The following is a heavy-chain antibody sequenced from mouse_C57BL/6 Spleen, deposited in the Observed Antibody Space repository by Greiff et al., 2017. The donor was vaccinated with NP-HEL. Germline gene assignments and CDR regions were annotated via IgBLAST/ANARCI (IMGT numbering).Heavy chain of an antibody. CDR3: TKRAYYDSNGGYFDY. D-gene: IGHD2-4*01. J-gene: IGHJ1*03. Sequence: VQVVESGAELVRPGASVTLSCKASGYTFTGYEMHWVKQTPVHGLEWIGAIDPEAGGTAYNQKFKGKATLTADKSSSTAYMELSSLTSEDSAVYYCTKRAYYDSNGGYFDYWGTGTTVTVSS. V-gene: IGHV1-15*01. CDR2: IDPEAGGT. CDR1: GYTFTGYE.